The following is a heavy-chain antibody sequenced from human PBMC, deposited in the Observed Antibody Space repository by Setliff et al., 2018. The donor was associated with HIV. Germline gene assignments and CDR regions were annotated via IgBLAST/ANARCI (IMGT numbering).Heavy chain of an antibody. D-gene: IGHD2-21*02. CDR2: IIPMFDTA. V-gene: IGHV1-69*13. CDR1: GGSFSRSD. Sequence: SVKVSCKASGGSFSRSDISWVRQAPGQGLEWMGGIIPMFDTANYAERCHGRVTMTADESTSTVYMELSRLRPEDTAVYYCARDLGGDDSRYWYFDVWGRGTLVTVSS. CDR3: ARDLGGDDSRYWYFDV. J-gene: IGHJ2*01.